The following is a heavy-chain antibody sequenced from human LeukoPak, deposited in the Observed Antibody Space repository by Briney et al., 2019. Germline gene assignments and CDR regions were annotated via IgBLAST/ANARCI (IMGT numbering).Heavy chain of an antibody. Sequence: MPSETLSLTCTVSGGSINTPNYYWGWIRQTPGKGLEWIGYIYYSGSTNYNPSLKSRVTMSVDTSKNQFSLKLSSVTAADTAVYYCARSKGYYYYYMDVWGKGTTVTISS. CDR1: GGSINTPNYY. CDR2: IYYSGST. V-gene: IGHV4-61*05. J-gene: IGHJ6*03. CDR3: ARSKGYYYYYMDV.